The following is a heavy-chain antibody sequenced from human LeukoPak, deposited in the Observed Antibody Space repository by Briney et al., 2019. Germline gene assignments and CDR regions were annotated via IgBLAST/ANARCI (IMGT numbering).Heavy chain of an antibody. V-gene: IGHV4-59*08. J-gene: IGHJ4*02. D-gene: IGHD6-19*01. CDR1: GGSISSYY. CDR2: IYYTGST. Sequence: SETLSLTCTVSGGSISSYYWSWIRQPPGKGLEWIGYIYYTGSTNYNPSLKSRATIIVDTSKDQFSLKLNSVTAADTAVYYCARQSSSGWWFFDYWGQGTLVTVSS. CDR3: ARQSSSGWWFFDY.